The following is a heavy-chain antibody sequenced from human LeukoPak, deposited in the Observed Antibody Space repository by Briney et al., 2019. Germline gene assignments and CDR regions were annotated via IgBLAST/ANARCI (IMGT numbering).Heavy chain of an antibody. CDR3: ARTTEGGYTYGYFYYYYMDV. V-gene: IGHV4-61*01. D-gene: IGHD5-18*01. CDR2: IYYSGST. CDR1: GYSISSGYY. J-gene: IGHJ6*03. Sequence: SETLSLTCIVSGYSISSGYYWGWIRQPPGKGLEWIGYIYYSGSTNYNPSLKSRVTISVDTSKNQFSLKLSSVTAADTAVYYCARTTEGGYTYGYFYYYYMDVWGKGTTVTISS.